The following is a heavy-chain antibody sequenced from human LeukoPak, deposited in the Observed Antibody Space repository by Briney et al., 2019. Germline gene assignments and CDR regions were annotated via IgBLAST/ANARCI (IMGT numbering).Heavy chain of an antibody. CDR1: GFTLSNYW. CDR2: IKQDESEK. D-gene: IGHD6-13*01. CDR3: ARDPYSSTWSYGMDI. J-gene: IGHJ6*02. Sequence: GGCLRLSCTDSGFTLSNYWMSWVRQTPEKGVEWVANIKQDESEKVYVDSVKGRFTISRDKAKNSLYLQMSGLRADDTAVYYCARDPYSSTWSYGMDIWGQGTTVTVSS. V-gene: IGHV3-7*05.